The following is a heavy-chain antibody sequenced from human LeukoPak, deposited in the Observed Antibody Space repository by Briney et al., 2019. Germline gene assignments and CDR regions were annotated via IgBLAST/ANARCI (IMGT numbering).Heavy chain of an antibody. CDR1: GGSISSSSYY. V-gene: IGHV4-39*07. CDR3: ATFSSRSFRGYYYYYYMDV. D-gene: IGHD6-13*01. Sequence: SETLSLTCTVSGGSISSSSYYWGWIRQPPGKGLEWIVSIYYSGSTNYNPSLKSRVTISVDKSKNQFSLKLSSVTAADTAVYYCATFSSRSFRGYYYYYYMDVWGKGTTVTISS. CDR2: IYYSGST. J-gene: IGHJ6*03.